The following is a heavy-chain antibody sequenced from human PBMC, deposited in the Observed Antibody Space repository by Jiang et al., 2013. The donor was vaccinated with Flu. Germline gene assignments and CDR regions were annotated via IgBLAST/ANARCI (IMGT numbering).Heavy chain of an antibody. Sequence: AEVKKPGAPVKVSCKASGYTFSGYSMYWVRQAPGHRFEWMGWISAVNDNTKYSQKFQDRVTITKDTSANTVYMELSRLRSDDTAVYYCARDRGHLGELSLDGWGPGTLVTVSS. V-gene: IGHV1-3*01. CDR2: ISAVNDNT. CDR1: GYTFSGYS. CDR3: ARDRGHLGELSLDG. D-gene: IGHD3-16*02. J-gene: IGHJ4*02.